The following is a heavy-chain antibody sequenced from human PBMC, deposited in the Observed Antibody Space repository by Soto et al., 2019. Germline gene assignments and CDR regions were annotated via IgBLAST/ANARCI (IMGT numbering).Heavy chain of an antibody. J-gene: IGHJ5*02. Sequence: QVQLVKSGPEVKKPGASVKVSCKASGYTFNTYGFSWVRQAPGQGLEWVGWIGTHNGDTTYAQKFQGRVTMTIDTSTTTSYMELRSLTSDDTAMYFCARDWRGAEGFDPWGQGTLVTVSS. D-gene: IGHD3-3*01. CDR2: IGTHNGDT. CDR1: GYTFNTYG. CDR3: ARDWRGAEGFDP. V-gene: IGHV1-18*01.